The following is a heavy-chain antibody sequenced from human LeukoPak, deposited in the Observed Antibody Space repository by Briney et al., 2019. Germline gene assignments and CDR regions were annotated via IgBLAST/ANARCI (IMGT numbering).Heavy chain of an antibody. J-gene: IGHJ5*02. CDR1: GGTFSSYA. Sequence: SVKVSCKASGGTFSSYAISWVRQAPGQGLEWMGGIIPIFGTANYAQKFQGRVTITADESTSTAYMELSSLRSEDTAVYYCARDPLAARRDGMGNWFDPWGQGTLVTVSS. CDR3: ARDPLAARRDGMGNWFDP. CDR2: IIPIFGTA. D-gene: IGHD6-6*01. V-gene: IGHV1-69*13.